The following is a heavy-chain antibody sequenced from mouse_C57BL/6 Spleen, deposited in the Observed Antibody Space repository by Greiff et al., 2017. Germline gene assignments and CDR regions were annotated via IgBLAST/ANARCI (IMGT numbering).Heavy chain of an antibody. J-gene: IGHJ2*01. CDR1: GYTFTSYW. D-gene: IGHD2-2*01. CDR2: IYPGSGST. CDR3: ARWGGYPYYFDY. V-gene: IGHV1-55*01. Sequence: VQLQQPGAELVKPGASVKMSCKASGYTFTSYWITWVKQRPGPGLEWIGDIYPGSGSTNYNEKFKSKATLTVDTSSSTAYMQLSSLTSEDAAVYYCARWGGYPYYFDYWGQGTTLTVSS.